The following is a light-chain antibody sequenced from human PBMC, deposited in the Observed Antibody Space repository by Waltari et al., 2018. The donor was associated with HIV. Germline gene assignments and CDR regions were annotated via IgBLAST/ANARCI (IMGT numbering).Light chain of an antibody. Sequence: EIAMTQSPATLSLSPGERATLSCRASQSVSSSFLSWNQQKPGQAPRLLIYGASTRATGIPARFSGSGSGTDFTLTISSLQPEDFAVYYCQQDYNLPPMDTVGQGTKLEIK. CDR1: QSVSSSF. CDR2: GAS. V-gene: IGKV3D-7*01. J-gene: IGKJ2*01. CDR3: QQDYNLPPMDT.